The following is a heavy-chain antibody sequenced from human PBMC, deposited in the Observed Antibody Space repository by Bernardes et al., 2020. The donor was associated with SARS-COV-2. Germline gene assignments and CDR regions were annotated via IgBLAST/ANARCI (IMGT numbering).Heavy chain of an antibody. CDR3: ARRGYYYGMDV. J-gene: IGHJ6*02. Sequence: SETLSLTCILYGGSISSIDYYWDWLLQPPGKGLEWIGSCYYSGIIYRNPSLKSRVTISISTSKNQFSLRLSSVTAADTVVYFCARRGYYYGMDVWGPGTTVTVS. CDR2: CYYSGII. CDR1: GGSISSIDYY. V-gene: IGHV4-39*01.